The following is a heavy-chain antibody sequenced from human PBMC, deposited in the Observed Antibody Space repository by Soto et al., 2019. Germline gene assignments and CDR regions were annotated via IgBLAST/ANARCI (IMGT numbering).Heavy chain of an antibody. V-gene: IGHV1-69*12. CDR1: GGTFSSYA. CDR3: ARDRGTSSGYYPYWFDP. D-gene: IGHD3-22*01. J-gene: IGHJ5*02. CDR2: IIPIFGTA. Sequence: QVQLVQSGAEVKKPGSSVKVSCKASGGTFSSYAISWVRQAPGQGLEWMGEIIPIFGTANDAQKFQGRVTITADESTSTAYMELSSLRSEDTAVYYCARDRGTSSGYYPYWFDPWGQGTLVTVSS.